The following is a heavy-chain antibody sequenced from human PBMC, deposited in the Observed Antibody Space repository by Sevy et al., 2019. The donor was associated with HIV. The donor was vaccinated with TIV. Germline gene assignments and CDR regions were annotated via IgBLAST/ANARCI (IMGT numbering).Heavy chain of an antibody. Sequence: GGSLRLSCAASGFTFSNAWMSWVRQAPGKGLQWVGRIKSKTDGVRTDYAAPVKGRVTISTDNAKNTLYLQMNRLQTEDTSGYYCTTETITIQRGEHWGQVTLVTVSS. CDR1: GFTFSNAW. CDR2: IKSKTDGVRT. D-gene: IGHD3-3*01. J-gene: IGHJ1*01. CDR3: TTETITIQRGEH. V-gene: IGHV3-15*01.